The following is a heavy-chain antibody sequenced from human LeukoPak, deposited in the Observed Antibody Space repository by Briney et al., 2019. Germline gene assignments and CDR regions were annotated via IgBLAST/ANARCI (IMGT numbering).Heavy chain of an antibody. CDR1: GDSISYYY. D-gene: IGHD6-13*01. V-gene: IGHV4-59*08. J-gene: IGHJ6*02. CDR3: ARHSSIYGMDV. CDR2: IYYSGGT. Sequence: PSETLSLTCTVSGDSISYYYWTWLRQPPRKELEWIGYIYYSGGTNYNPSLKSRVTISVDTSRNQCSLKMSSVTAADTAVYYCARHSSIYGMDVWGQGTTVTVSS.